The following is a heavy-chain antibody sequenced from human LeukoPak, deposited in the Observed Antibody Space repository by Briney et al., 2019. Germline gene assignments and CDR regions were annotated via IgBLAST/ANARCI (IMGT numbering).Heavy chain of an antibody. CDR1: EFIVSNIY. J-gene: IGHJ4*02. D-gene: IGHD1-26*01. CDR3: ARGGGSYYFDY. V-gene: IGHV3-53*01. CDR2: IYRGGST. Sequence: PGGSLRLSCAASEFIVSNIYMNWVRQAPGKGLEWVSVIYRGGSTNFADSVKGRFTISRDNSKNTLYLQMNSLRAEDTAVYYCARGGGSYYFDYWGQGTLVTVSS.